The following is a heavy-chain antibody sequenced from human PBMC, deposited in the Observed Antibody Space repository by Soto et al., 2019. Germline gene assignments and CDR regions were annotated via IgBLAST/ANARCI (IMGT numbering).Heavy chain of an antibody. V-gene: IGHV3-74*01. CDR1: GFTLSGYW. Sequence: EVHLVESGGGLVQPGGSLRLSCEASGFTLSGYWMHWVRRVPGKGLVWVSRISPDGSTTTHADSVKGRFTISRDNAKNTLYLQMNSLRPEDTAVYYCVRPRYDGSGTPFDYWGQGTLVTVSS. J-gene: IGHJ4*02. D-gene: IGHD3-22*01. CDR3: VRPRYDGSGTPFDY. CDR2: ISPDGSTT.